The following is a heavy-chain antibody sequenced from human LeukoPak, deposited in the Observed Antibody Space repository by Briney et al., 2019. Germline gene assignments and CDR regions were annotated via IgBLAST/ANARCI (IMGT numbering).Heavy chain of an antibody. D-gene: IGHD3-3*01. CDR2: IYYSGST. Sequence: GSLRLSCAASGFTVSSNYMSWIRQPPGKGLEWIGSIYYSGSTYYNPSLKSRVTISVDTSKNQFSLKLSSVTAADTAVYYCARAFTIFGVVIIGWFDPWGQGTLVTVSS. CDR3: ARAFTIFGVVIIGWFDP. CDR1: GFTVSSNY. V-gene: IGHV4-39*01. J-gene: IGHJ5*02.